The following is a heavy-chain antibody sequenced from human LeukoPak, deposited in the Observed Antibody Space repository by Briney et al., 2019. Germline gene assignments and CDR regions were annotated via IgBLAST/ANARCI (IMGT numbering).Heavy chain of an antibody. CDR1: GFTLSSYT. CDR3: AREGPRAFDI. J-gene: IGHJ3*02. V-gene: IGHV3-21*01. CDR2: ISHTSTYI. Sequence: PGGSLRLSCAASGFTLSSYTMNWVRQAPGKGLEWVSSISHTSTYIYYADSVKGRFTIPRDNAKNSLYLQLNSLRAEDTAVYYCAREGPRAFDIWGQGTMVTVSS.